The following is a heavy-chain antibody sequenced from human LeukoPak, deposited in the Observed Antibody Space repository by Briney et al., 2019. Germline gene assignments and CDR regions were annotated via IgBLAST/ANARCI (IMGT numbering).Heavy chain of an antibody. D-gene: IGHD3-16*01. CDR2: IDTSGSVT. J-gene: IGHJ4*02. Sequence: GGSLRLSCAASGFMFSRYEMNWVRQTPGKGLERISYIDTSGSVTYYADSVKGRFIISRDNAKNSMFLQMNSLRAEDTAVYYRTRDEATTSRGTLPEYWGRGTLVTVSS. CDR1: GFMFSRYE. CDR3: TRDEATTSRGTLPEY. V-gene: IGHV3-48*03.